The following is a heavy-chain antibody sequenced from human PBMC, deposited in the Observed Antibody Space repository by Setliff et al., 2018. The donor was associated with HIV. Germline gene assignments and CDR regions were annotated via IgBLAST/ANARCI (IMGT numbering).Heavy chain of an antibody. D-gene: IGHD3-3*01. J-gene: IGHJ4*02. CDR2: IYTSGST. Sequence: SETLSLTCTVSGGSFRSGGYYWGWIRQPPGKGLEWIGRIYTSGSTNYNPSLKTRVTISIDTSKKQVSLKLSSVTAADTAVYYCARHANYDFWSGYWGYYFDYWGQGTLVTVSS. CDR1: GGSFRSGGYY. CDR3: ARHANYDFWSGYWGYYFDY. V-gene: IGHV4-61*02.